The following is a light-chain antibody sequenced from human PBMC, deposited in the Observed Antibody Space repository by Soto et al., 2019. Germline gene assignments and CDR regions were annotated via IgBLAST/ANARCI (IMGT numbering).Light chain of an antibody. J-gene: IGKJ4*01. V-gene: IGKV3-15*01. CDR2: VAS. CDR3: QQYNVWPLT. CDR1: QSVSSN. Sequence: EIVMTQSPATLSVSPGERATLSSRASQSVSSNLAWHQQKPAQTPKLLIYVASTRATGIPARFSGSGSETVFTLTIRSLQSEVFGFYYCQQYNVWPLTFGGGTKVELK.